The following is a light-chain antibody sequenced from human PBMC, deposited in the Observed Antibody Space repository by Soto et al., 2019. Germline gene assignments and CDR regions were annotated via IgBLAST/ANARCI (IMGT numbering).Light chain of an antibody. CDR1: QSLSSW. V-gene: IGKV1-5*03. CDR3: QQYKSYSRT. J-gene: IGKJ1*01. CDR2: QTS. Sequence: DIQMTQSPSTLSASVGDTITFTCRASQSLSSWLAWYQQKPGKAPKLLISQTSSLESGVPSRFSGSGSDTEFTLTISTLQPDDFATYYCQQYKSYSRTFGQGTKLEIK.